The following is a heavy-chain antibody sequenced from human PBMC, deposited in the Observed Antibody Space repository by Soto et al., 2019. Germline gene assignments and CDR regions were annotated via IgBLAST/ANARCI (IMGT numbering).Heavy chain of an antibody. Sequence: SCKGSGYSFTSYWISWVRQMPGKGLEWMGRIDPSDSQTYYSPSFQGHVTTLVDKSINTAYLQWSSLKASDTAMYYCARLSGYSSGWHYFEYWGQGTLVTVSS. CDR2: IDPSDSQT. D-gene: IGHD6-19*01. J-gene: IGHJ4*02. V-gene: IGHV5-10-1*01. CDR3: ARLSGYSSGWHYFEY. CDR1: GYSFTSYW.